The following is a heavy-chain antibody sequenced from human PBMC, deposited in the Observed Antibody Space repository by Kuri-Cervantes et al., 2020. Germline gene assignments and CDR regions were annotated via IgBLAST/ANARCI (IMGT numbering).Heavy chain of an antibody. Sequence: GGSLRLSCAASGFTFSSYAMSWVRQAPGKGLEWISGISGRGNSAYYADSVKGRFTISRDSSKNTLYLQMKSLRAEDTAVYYCAKGGSDYYFRHYFDHWGQGTLVTVSS. CDR1: GFTFSSYA. D-gene: IGHD3-22*01. V-gene: IGHV3-23*01. J-gene: IGHJ4*02. CDR2: ISGRGNSA. CDR3: AKGGSDYYFRHYFDH.